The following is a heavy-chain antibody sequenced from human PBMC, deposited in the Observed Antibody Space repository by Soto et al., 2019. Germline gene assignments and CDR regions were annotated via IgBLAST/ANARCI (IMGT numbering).Heavy chain of an antibody. Sequence: HITLKESGPTLVKPTQTLTLTCTFFGFSLSTSGVGVCWIRPPPGKTLQWLALIYWDDDQPYSPSLTSRLTIAKDTSKNQVVLTMTNIDPVDTATYYCAHVLVGVANYGIDVWGQGTTVPVSS. CDR2: IYWDDDQ. D-gene: IGHD2-15*01. CDR3: AHVLVGVANYGIDV. J-gene: IGHJ6*02. CDR1: GFSLSTSGVG. V-gene: IGHV2-5*02.